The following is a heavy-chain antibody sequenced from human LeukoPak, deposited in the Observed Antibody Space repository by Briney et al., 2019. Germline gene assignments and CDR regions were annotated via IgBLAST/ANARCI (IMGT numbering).Heavy chain of an antibody. D-gene: IGHD3-22*01. V-gene: IGHV3-48*01. CDR3: AKGGGYYYDSSGYYYY. CDR1: GFTFSSYE. J-gene: IGHJ4*02. CDR2: ISSSSSTI. Sequence: GGSLRLSCAASGFTFSSYEMNWVRQAPGKGLEWVSYISSSSSTIYYADSVKGRFTISRDNSKNTLYLQMNSLRAEDTAVYYCAKGGGYYYDSSGYYYYWGQGTLVTVSS.